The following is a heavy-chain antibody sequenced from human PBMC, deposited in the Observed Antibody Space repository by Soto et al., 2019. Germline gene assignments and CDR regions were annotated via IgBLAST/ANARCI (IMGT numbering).Heavy chain of an antibody. J-gene: IGHJ6*02. D-gene: IGHD3-10*01. CDR3: ARYYYGSGSFPYYYGMDV. Sequence: QVQLQESGPGLVKPSETLSLTCTVSGGSISSYYWSWIRQTAGKGLEWIGYIYYGGTTNYNPSLKSRVTISVDTSKNQFSLKLSSVTAADTAVYYCARYYYGSGSFPYYYGMDVWGQGTTVTVSS. CDR2: IYYGGTT. V-gene: IGHV4-59*01. CDR1: GGSISSYY.